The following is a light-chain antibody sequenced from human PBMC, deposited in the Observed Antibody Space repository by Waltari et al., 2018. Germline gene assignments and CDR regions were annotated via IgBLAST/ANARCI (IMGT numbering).Light chain of an antibody. CDR3: HQYNNYPLT. CDR1: QSIRVW. Sequence: DIQMTQYPSTLSASVGDRVTITCRASQSIRVWLAWYQQKPGRAPTLLLYKASTLESGVPSRFSGSGSDREFTLTISSLQPDDSATYYCHQYNNYPLTFGGGTKVEV. V-gene: IGKV1-5*03. J-gene: IGKJ4*01. CDR2: KAS.